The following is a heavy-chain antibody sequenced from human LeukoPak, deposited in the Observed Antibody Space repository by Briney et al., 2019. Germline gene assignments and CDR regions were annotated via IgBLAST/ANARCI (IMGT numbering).Heavy chain of an antibody. D-gene: IGHD6-19*01. V-gene: IGHV3-53*01. CDR2: IYSGGST. CDR1: GFNVSRNY. CDR3: ARGGWGTYDPGNLDY. Sequence: GGSLRLSCAASGFNVSRNYMSWVRQAAGKGLEWGSVIYSGGSTYYADSVKGRFTISRDISKNTLYLQINGLRAEDTALYYCARGGWGTYDPGNLDYWGQGTLVTVSS. J-gene: IGHJ4*02.